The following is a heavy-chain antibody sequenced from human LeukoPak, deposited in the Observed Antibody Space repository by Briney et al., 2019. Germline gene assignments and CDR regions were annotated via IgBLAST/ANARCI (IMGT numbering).Heavy chain of an antibody. Sequence: ASVKVSCKASGYTFTGYYMHWVRQAPGQGLEWMGWINPNSGGTNYAQKFQGRVTMTRDTSISTAYMELSRLRSDDTAVYYCAREVHHYDSRGYYYYMDVWGKGTTVTVSS. CDR3: AREVHHYDSRGYYYYMDV. D-gene: IGHD3-22*01. V-gene: IGHV1-2*02. J-gene: IGHJ6*03. CDR2: INPNSGGT. CDR1: GYTFTGYY.